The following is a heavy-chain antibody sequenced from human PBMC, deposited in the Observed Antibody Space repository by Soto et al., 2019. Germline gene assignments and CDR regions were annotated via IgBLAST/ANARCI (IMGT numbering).Heavy chain of an antibody. V-gene: IGHV4-39*01. Sequence: PSETLSLTCTVSGGSISSSSYYWGWIRQPPGKGLEWIGSIYYSGSTYYNPSLKSRVTISVDTSKNQFSLKLSSVTAADTAVYYCARSLYVSSWYVFFDYWGQGTLVTVS. CDR1: GGSISSSSYY. J-gene: IGHJ4*02. CDR3: ARSLYVSSWYVFFDY. D-gene: IGHD6-13*01. CDR2: IYYSGST.